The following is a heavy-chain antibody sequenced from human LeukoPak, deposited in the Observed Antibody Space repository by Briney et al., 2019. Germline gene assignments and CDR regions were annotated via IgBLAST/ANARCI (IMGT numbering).Heavy chain of an antibody. CDR2: IRSKAYGGTT. V-gene: IGHV3-49*04. CDR1: GFTFGDYA. Sequence: GGSLRLSCTVSGFTFGDYAMSWVRQAPGKGLEWVGFIRSKAYGGTTEYAASMKSRFTISRDDSKSIAYLQMNSLKTEDTAVYYCTRTIEGAFDIWGQGTMVTVSS. D-gene: IGHD5-24*01. J-gene: IGHJ3*02. CDR3: TRTIEGAFDI.